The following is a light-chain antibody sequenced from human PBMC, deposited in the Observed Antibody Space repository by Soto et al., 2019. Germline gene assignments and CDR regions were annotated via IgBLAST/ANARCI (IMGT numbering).Light chain of an antibody. J-gene: IGLJ2*01. V-gene: IGLV2-23*02. CDR1: SSDVGSYNL. Sequence: QSALTQPASVSGSPGQSITISCTGTSSDVGSYNLVSWYQQHPGKAPKLLIYAVSKPPSGVSKRFSGSKSGNTASLTISGLQAEDEADYYCCSYAGSSTFDVVFGGGTKLTV. CDR2: AVS. CDR3: CSYAGSSTFDVV.